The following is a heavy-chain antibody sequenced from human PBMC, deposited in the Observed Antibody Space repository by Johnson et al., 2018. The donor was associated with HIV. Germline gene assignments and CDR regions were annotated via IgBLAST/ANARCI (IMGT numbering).Heavy chain of an antibody. V-gene: IGHV3-20*04. Sequence: VQLVESGGGVVRPGGSLRLSCAASGFIFDDYGMSWVRQAPGKGLEWVSSIDWNGGRQGYVDSVKGRFTISRDNSKNTLYLQMNSLRAEDTAVYYCARDRPPGATLSDAFDIWGQGTMVTVSS. D-gene: IGHD1-26*01. CDR2: IDWNGGRQ. CDR3: ARDRPPGATLSDAFDI. J-gene: IGHJ3*02. CDR1: GFIFDDYG.